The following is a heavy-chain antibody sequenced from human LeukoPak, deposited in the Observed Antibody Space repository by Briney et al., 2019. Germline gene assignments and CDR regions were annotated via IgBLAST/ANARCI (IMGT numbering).Heavy chain of an antibody. V-gene: IGHV3-11*01. CDR2: ISSSGSTI. D-gene: IGHD4-17*01. J-gene: IGHJ4*02. CDR1: GFTFSDYY. Sequence: KPGGSLRLPCAASGFTFSDYYMSWIRQAPGKGLEWVSYISSSGSTIYYADSVKGRSTISRDNAKNSLYLQMNSLRAEDTAVYYCARQSYGDYDDNLDYWGQGTLVTVSS. CDR3: ARQSYGDYDDNLDY.